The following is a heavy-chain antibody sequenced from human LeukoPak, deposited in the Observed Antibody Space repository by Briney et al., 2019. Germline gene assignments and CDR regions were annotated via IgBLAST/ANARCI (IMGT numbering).Heavy chain of an antibody. V-gene: IGHV3-7*03. CDR2: IKPDGTTK. Sequence: GGSLRLSCAASGFPFSSYSMTWVRQVPGKGLEWVANIKPDGTTKFYVDSVKGRFTISRDNALNSLYLQMNSLRAEDTAIYYCARSIPYGTTWYGRSDYWGQGTLVTVSS. J-gene: IGHJ4*02. CDR1: GFPFSSYS. CDR3: ARSIPYGTTWYGRSDY. D-gene: IGHD6-13*01.